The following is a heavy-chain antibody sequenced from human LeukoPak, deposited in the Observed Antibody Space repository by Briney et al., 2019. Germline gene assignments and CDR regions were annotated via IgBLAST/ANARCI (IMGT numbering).Heavy chain of an antibody. CDR1: GYTFTSYA. CDR2: INTNTGNP. V-gene: IGHV7-4-1*02. CDR3: ARSNNDGDYLGIGFDY. Sequence: GASVKVSCKASGYTFTSYAMNWVRQAPGQGLEWMGWINTNTGNPTYAQGFTGRFVFSLDTSVSTTYLQISSLETEDTAMYYCARSNNDGDYLGIGFDYWGQGALVTVSS. D-gene: IGHD4-17*01. J-gene: IGHJ4*02.